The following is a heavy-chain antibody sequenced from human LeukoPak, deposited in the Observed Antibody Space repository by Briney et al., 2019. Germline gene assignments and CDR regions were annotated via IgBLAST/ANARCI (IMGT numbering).Heavy chain of an antibody. D-gene: IGHD3-3*01. CDR2: IKSKTDGGTT. CDR3: TTDVLRFLEWLXDDX. V-gene: IGHV3-15*01. J-gene: IGHJ5*02. CDR1: GFTFSNAW. Sequence: PGGSLRLSCAASGFTFSNAWMRWVRQAPGKGLEWVGRIKSKTDGGTTDYAAPVKGRFTISRDDSKNKLYLQMNSLKNEDTAVNYCTTDVLRFLEWLXDDXWGQXXLVT.